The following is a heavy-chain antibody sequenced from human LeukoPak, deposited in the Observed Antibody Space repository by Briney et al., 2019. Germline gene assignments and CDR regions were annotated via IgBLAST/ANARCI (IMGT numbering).Heavy chain of an antibody. J-gene: IGHJ4*02. Sequence: ASSLRLSCAASGFTFSNYAMHWVRQAPGQGPEWVAVTSYDESDKYYADSVKGRFTISRDNSKNTLYLHMNSLRAKDTAVYYCAKDKAESYVFDYWGEGGLVTVSP. CDR1: GFTFSNYA. D-gene: IGHD3-16*01. CDR3: AKDKAESYVFDY. CDR2: TSYDESDK. V-gene: IGHV3-30*18.